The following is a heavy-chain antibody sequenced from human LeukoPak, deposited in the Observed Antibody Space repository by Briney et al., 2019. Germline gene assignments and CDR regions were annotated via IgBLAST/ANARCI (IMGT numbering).Heavy chain of an antibody. V-gene: IGHV3-23*01. CDR2: MSGAGGRI. CDR1: QFTTFSSYA. J-gene: IGHJ6*03. Sequence: GGSLRLSCEASQFTTFSSYAMNWVRQAPGKRLEWVSIMSGAGGRIEYADSVNGRFTISRDNSRNTVYLHMNSLRAEDTAVYYCAKKGQAGTGRNYMDVWGKGTTVTVAS. CDR3: AKKGQAGTGRNYMDV. D-gene: IGHD1-1*01.